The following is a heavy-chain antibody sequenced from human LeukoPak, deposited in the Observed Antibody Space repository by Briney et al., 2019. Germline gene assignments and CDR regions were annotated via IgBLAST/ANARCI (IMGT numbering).Heavy chain of an antibody. CDR3: ARTHIVVVVAANDAFDI. CDR2: IYTSGST. V-gene: IGHV4-4*07. J-gene: IGHJ3*02. Sequence: PSETLSLTCTVSGGSISSYYWSWIRQPAGKGLEWIGRIYTSGSTNYNPSLKSRVTMSVDTSKNQFSLKLSSVTAADTAVYYCARTHIVVVVAANDAFDIWGQGTMVTVSS. CDR1: GGSISSYY. D-gene: IGHD2-15*01.